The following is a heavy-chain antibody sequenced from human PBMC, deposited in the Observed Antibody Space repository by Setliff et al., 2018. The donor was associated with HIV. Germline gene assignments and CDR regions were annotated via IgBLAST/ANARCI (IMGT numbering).Heavy chain of an antibody. D-gene: IGHD3-22*01. V-gene: IGHV3-23*03. J-gene: IGHJ4*02. Sequence: GGSLRLSCAASEFSFSAHAMSWVRRAPGMGLEWLSVVLRGGSPTYYADSVKGRFTISRDNSKNTRYLQMNSLRAEDTAICYCAKGFSRIVAVISDYWGLGTLVTVSS. CDR3: AKGFSRIVAVISDY. CDR2: VLRGGSPT. CDR1: EFSFSAHA.